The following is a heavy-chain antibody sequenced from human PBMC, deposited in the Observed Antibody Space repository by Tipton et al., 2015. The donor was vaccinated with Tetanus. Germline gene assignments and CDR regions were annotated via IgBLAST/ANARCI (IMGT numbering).Heavy chain of an antibody. J-gene: IGHJ6*02. D-gene: IGHD2-15*01. V-gene: IGHV4-39*07. CDR3: ARDQKSATLSHFFYGLDV. Sequence: TLSLTCTVSGGSISSHDYWGWIRQPPGRGLEWIGTIYYIGTTSYNPSLKSRVTISVDTSRKQFSLRLSSVTAADTAVYYCARDQKSATLSHFFYGLDVWGQGTTVTVSS. CDR1: GGSISSHDY. CDR2: IYYIGTT.